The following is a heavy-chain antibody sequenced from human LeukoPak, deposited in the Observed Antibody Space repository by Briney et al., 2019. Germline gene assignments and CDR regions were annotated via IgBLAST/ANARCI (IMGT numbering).Heavy chain of an antibody. CDR2: IFYSGST. J-gene: IGHJ4*02. D-gene: IGHD6-19*01. Sequence: PSETLSLTCTVSGGSISSYYWSWIRQPPGKGLEWIGYIFYSGSTNYNPSLKSRVTISVDTSKNQFSLRLSSVTAADTAVYYCARRFSSGWYYFDYWGQGTLVTVSS. CDR3: ARRFSSGWYYFDY. CDR1: GGSISSYY. V-gene: IGHV4-59*08.